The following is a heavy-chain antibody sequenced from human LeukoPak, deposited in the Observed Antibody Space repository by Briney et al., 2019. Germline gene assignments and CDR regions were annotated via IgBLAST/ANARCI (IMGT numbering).Heavy chain of an antibody. CDR1: GGSISSSSYY. D-gene: IGHD6-6*01. J-gene: IGHJ4*02. CDR3: AIGYSSSSGIDY. V-gene: IGHV4-39*01. Sequence: SETLSLTCTVSGGSISSSSYYWGWTRQPPGKGLEWIGSIYYSGSTYYNPSLKSRVTISVDTSKNQFSLKLSSVTAADTAVYYCAIGYSSSSGIDYWGQGTLVTVSS. CDR2: IYYSGST.